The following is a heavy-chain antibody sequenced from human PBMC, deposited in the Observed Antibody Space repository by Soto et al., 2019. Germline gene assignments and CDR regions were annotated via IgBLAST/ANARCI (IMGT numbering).Heavy chain of an antibody. V-gene: IGHV1-69*01. D-gene: IGHD2-2*01. Sequence: QVPLVQSGAEVKKPGSSVKVSCKASGGTFSSYAISWVRQAPGQGLEWMGGIIPISDTTNYAQKFQGRVAITADESTSTAYMEPRSLRSEDMAVYYCARSQGSSTSLEIYYSYYYGMDVWGQGTTVTVSS. CDR3: ARSQGSSTSLEIYYSYYYGMDV. CDR1: GGTFSSYA. CDR2: IIPISDTT. J-gene: IGHJ6*02.